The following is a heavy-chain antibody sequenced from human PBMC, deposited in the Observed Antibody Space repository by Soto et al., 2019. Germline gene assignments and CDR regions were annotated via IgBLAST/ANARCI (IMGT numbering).Heavy chain of an antibody. CDR1: GYTFTSYG. CDR3: ARDGGYGDYVENYYGMDV. J-gene: IGHJ6*02. CDR2: ISAYNGNT. D-gene: IGHD4-17*01. Sequence: ASVKVSCKASGYTFTSYGISWVRQAPGQGLEWMGWISAYNGNTNYAQKLQGRVTMTTDTSTSTAYMELRSLRSDDTAVYYCARDGGYGDYVENYYGMDVWGQGTTVTVS. V-gene: IGHV1-18*01.